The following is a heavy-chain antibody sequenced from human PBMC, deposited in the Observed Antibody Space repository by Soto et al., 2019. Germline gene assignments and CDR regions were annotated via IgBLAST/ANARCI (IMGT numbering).Heavy chain of an antibody. CDR1: GYTFSNYD. J-gene: IGHJ3*02. V-gene: IGHV1-8*01. CDR2: MNPNSGNT. D-gene: IGHD2-21*01. Sequence: QVQLVQSGAEVKKPGASVKVSCKASGYTFSNYDINWVRQATGQGLEWMGWMNPNSGNTGYVQKFQGRLTMTRNTSISTAYMELSSLRSEDTAVYYCARAYLRDAFDIWGRGTMVTVSS. CDR3: ARAYLRDAFDI.